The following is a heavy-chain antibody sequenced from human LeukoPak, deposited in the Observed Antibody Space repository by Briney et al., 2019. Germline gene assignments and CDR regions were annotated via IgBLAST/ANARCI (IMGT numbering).Heavy chain of an antibody. CDR1: GGTFGASY. V-gene: IGHV3-23*01. CDR2: ISGNGGST. Sequence: PSETLSLTCAVSGGTFGASYWSWIRQPPGKGLECASVISGNGGSTYHADSVRGRFTISRDNSKNTLYLQMNSLRAEDTAVYYCARLNGKYCSGGSCYVDYWGQGTLVTVSS. CDR3: ARLNGKYCSGGSCYVDY. D-gene: IGHD2-15*01. J-gene: IGHJ4*02.